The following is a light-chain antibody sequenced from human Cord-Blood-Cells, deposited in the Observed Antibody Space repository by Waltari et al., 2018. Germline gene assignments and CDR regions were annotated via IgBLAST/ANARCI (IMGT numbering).Light chain of an antibody. CDR1: RTDVGGYSY. CDR2: DDS. Sequence: SDLTHPASAAGSHGRSLTISCTRTRTDVGGYSYLSWYPQHPGKAPKPTIDDDSNRPSGVSHRFSGSKSGNTAPLTISGLQAEDEADYYGSSYTSSSTYAFEPATKVTVL. V-gene: IGLV2-14*01. CDR3: SSYTSSSTYA. J-gene: IGLJ1*01.